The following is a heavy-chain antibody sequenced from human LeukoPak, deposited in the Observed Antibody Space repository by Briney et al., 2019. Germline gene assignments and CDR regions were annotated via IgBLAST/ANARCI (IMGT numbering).Heavy chain of an antibody. J-gene: IGHJ5*02. Sequence: GGSLRLSCAASGFTFSSYSMNWVRQAPGKGLEWVSYISSSSSTIYYADSVKGRFTISRDNAKNSLYLQMNSLRAEDTAVYYCARPHYDFWSGFNWFDPWGQGTLVTVSS. V-gene: IGHV3-48*01. CDR3: ARPHYDFWSGFNWFDP. CDR2: ISSSSSTI. CDR1: GFTFSSYS. D-gene: IGHD3-3*01.